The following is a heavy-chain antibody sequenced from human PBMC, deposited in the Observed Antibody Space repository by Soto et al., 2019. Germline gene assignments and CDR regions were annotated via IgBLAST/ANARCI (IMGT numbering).Heavy chain of an antibody. Sequence: PGGSLRLSCAASGFTFSSYAMSWVRQAPGKGLEWVSAISGSGGSTYYADSVKGRFTISRDNSKKTLYLQMNSLRAEDTAVYYCARDRGYSGYEVPNFDYWGQGTLVTVSS. CDR1: GFTFSSYA. CDR2: ISGSGGST. D-gene: IGHD5-12*01. CDR3: ARDRGYSGYEVPNFDY. V-gene: IGHV3-23*01. J-gene: IGHJ4*02.